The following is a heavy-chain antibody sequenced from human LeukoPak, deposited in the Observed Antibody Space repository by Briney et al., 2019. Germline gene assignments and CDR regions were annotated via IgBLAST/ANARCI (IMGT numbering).Heavy chain of an antibody. D-gene: IGHD6-13*01. V-gene: IGHV3-33*08. J-gene: IGHJ4*02. Sequence: GGSLRLSCAASGFTFSNAWMSWVRQAPGKGLEWVAVILSDGSKEFYTDSVKGRFTISRDNSKNTLYLQMNSLRAEDTAVYYCAREGITATADYWGQGTLVTVSS. CDR1: GFTFSNAW. CDR3: AREGITATADY. CDR2: ILSDGSKE.